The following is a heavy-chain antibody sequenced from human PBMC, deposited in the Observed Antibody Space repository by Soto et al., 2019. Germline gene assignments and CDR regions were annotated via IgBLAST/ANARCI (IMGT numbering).Heavy chain of an antibody. CDR3: ARAGYCSSTSCYLTPGNWFDP. Sequence: QVQLQESGPGLVKPSGTLSLTCAVSGGSISSSNWWSWVRQPPGKGLEWIGEIYHSGSTNYNPSRTSRVTISVDKSKNQFSLKLSSVTAADTAVYYCARAGYCSSTSCYLTPGNWFDPWGQGTLVTVSS. CDR1: GGSISSSNW. J-gene: IGHJ5*02. D-gene: IGHD2-2*01. CDR2: IYHSGST. V-gene: IGHV4-4*02.